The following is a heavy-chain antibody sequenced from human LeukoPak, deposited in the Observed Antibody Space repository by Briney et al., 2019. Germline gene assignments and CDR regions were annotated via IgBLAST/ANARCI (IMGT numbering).Heavy chain of an antibody. CDR1: GGTFSSYA. J-gene: IGHJ4*02. CDR3: ARDDPWDSSAH. V-gene: IGHV1-69*04. CDR2: IIPILGIA. Sequence: ASVKVSCKASGGTFSSYAISWVRQAPGQGLEWMGRIIPILGIANYAQKFQGRVTITADKSTSTDYMELSSLRSEDTAVYYCARDDPWDSSAHWGQGTLVTVSS. D-gene: IGHD3-22*01.